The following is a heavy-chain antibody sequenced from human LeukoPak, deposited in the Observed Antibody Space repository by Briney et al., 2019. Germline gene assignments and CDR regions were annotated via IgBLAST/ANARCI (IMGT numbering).Heavy chain of an antibody. J-gene: IGHJ3*02. CDR3: ARDSSGHGGYGFDT. D-gene: IGHD6-19*01. V-gene: IGHV4-59*01. Sequence: SETLSLTCTVSGGSISSYYWSWIRQPPGKGLEWIGYIYYSGSTKYNSSLKSRVTISVDTSKNQFSLKLSSVSAADTAVYYCARDSSGHGGYGFDTLGQGTLVTVSS. CDR2: IYYSGST. CDR1: GGSISSYY.